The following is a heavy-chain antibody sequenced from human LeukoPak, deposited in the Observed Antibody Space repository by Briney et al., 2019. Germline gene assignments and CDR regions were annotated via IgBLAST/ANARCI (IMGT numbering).Heavy chain of an antibody. D-gene: IGHD5-12*01. CDR3: ARSRRGYSGFHFDY. CDR2: MNPNSGNT. CDR1: GYTFTSYD. Sequence: ASVPDSCKASGYTFTSYDINRVRQATGQGLEWMGWMNPNSGNTGYAQKFQGRVTMTRNTSISTAYMELSSLRSEDTAVYYCARSRRGYSGFHFDYWGQGTLVTVSS. J-gene: IGHJ4*02. V-gene: IGHV1-8*01.